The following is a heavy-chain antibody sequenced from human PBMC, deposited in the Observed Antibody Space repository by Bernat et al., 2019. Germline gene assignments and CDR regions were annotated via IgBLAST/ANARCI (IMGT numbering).Heavy chain of an antibody. V-gene: IGHV3-NL1*01. CDR1: GFTFSSYG. CDR2: IYSGGST. CDR3: ARAHDGGDFDY. J-gene: IGHJ4*02. D-gene: IGHD2-15*01. Sequence: QVQLVESGGGVVQPGRSLRLSCAASGFTFSSYGMHWVRQAPGKGLEWVSVIYSGGSTYYADSVKGRFTISRDNSKNTLYLQMNSLRAEDTAVYYCARAHDGGDFDYWGQGTLVTVSS.